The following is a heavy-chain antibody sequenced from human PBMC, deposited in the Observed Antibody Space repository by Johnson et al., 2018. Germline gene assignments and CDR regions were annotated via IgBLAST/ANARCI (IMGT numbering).Heavy chain of an antibody. J-gene: IGHJ6*03. D-gene: IGHD2-21*02. CDR3: ARATAYYYMDV. V-gene: IGHV4-59*01. CDR1: GGSISSYY. Sequence: QVQLQESGPGLVKPSETXSLTCTVSGGSISSYYWSWIRQPPGKGLEWIGYIYYSGSTNYNPSLKSRVTISVDTSKNQFPLKLSSVTAADPAVYYCARATAYYYMDVWGKGTTVTVSS. CDR2: IYYSGST.